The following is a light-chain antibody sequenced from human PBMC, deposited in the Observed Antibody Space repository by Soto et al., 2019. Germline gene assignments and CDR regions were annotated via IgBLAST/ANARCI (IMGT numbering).Light chain of an antibody. Sequence: QLVLTQPPSASGTPGQRVTISCSGSSSNIGTNTVNWFQQLPRTAPKLLIFGNTQRPSGVPGRFSGSKSGTSASLAISGLQSEDEADYYCAAWDDSLNNYVFGTGTKVTVL. V-gene: IGLV1-44*01. CDR2: GNT. CDR3: AAWDDSLNNYV. CDR1: SSNIGTNT. J-gene: IGLJ1*01.